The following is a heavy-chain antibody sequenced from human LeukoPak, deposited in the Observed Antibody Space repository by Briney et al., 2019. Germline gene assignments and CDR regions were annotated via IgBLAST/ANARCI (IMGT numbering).Heavy chain of an antibody. CDR3: ARRRTFYDRSGYFIDY. D-gene: IGHD3-22*01. CDR2: INHSGST. V-gene: IGHV4-34*01. Sequence: PSETLSLTCAVYGGSFSGYYWSWIRQPPGKGLEWIGEINHSGSTNYNPSLKSRVTISVDTSKNQFSLKLSSVTAADTAVYYCARRRTFYDRSGYFIDYWGQGTLVTVSS. J-gene: IGHJ4*02. CDR1: GGSFSGYY.